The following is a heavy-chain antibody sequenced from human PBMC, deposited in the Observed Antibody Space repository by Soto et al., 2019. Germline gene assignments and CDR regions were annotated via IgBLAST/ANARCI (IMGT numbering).Heavy chain of an antibody. CDR2: FDPEDGET. CDR3: VSQYCDFWSGPD. Sequence: ASVKVSCKVSGYTLTELSMHWVRQAPGKGLEWMGGFDPEDGETIYAQKFQGRVTMTEDTSTDTAYMELSSLRSEDTAVYYCVSQYCDFWSGPDWGQGTLVTVSS. V-gene: IGHV1-24*01. CDR1: GYTLTELS. J-gene: IGHJ4*02. D-gene: IGHD3-3*01.